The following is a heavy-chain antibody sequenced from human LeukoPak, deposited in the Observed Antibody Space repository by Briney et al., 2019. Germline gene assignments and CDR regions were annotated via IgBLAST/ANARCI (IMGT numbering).Heavy chain of an antibody. V-gene: IGHV3-23*01. CDR3: AKDSSSLYSSSWFAYYYYGMDV. D-gene: IGHD6-13*01. J-gene: IGHJ6*02. CDR1: GGSFSGYY. CDR2: IDYSGGAT. Sequence: PSETLSLTCAVYGGSFSGYYWSWIRQAPGKGLEWVSGIDYSGGATNYADSVKGRFTISRDNSKNTLYLQMNSLRAEDTAVYYCAKDSSSLYSSSWFAYYYYGMDVWGQGTTVTVSS.